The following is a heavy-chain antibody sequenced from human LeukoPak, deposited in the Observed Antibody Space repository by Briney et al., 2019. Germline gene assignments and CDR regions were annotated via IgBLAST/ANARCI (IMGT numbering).Heavy chain of an antibody. CDR2: ISSSSSYI. J-gene: IGHJ3*02. V-gene: IGHV3-21*01. CDR1: GFTFSSYS. Sequence: GGSLRLSCAASGFTFSSYSMNWVRQAPGKGLEWVSSISSSSSYIYYADSVKGRFTISRDNAKNSLYLQMNSLRAEDTAVYYCARGQRWLGTGWAFDIWGQGTMVTVSS. D-gene: IGHD6-19*01. CDR3: ARGQRWLGTGWAFDI.